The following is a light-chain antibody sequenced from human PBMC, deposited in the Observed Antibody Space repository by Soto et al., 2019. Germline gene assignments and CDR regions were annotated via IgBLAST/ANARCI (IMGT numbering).Light chain of an antibody. V-gene: IGKV3-11*01. CDR1: QRGSGY. Sequence: EIVMTQSPGALSLSPGERATLSWRASQRGSGYGAWYQQKPGQAPRLLIYDISKRATGIPARFSGSGSATDFTLTISSLEPEDFAVHYCQPRSSWPITFGQATRLEIK. CDR2: DIS. J-gene: IGKJ5*01. CDR3: QPRSSWPIT.